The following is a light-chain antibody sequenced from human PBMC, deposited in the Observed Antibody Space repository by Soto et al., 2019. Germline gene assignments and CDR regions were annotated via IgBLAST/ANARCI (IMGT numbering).Light chain of an antibody. CDR2: DNN. CDR1: SSNIGNNF. V-gene: IGLV1-51*01. CDR3: ATWDSSLIAGV. J-gene: IGLJ2*01. Sequence: QSVLTQPPSVSAAPGQEVTISCSGSSSNIGNNFVSWYQHLPGTAPKLLIYDNNKRPSGIPDRLSGTKSGTSATLGITGLQTGDEAHYYCATWDSSLIAGVFGGGTKVTVL.